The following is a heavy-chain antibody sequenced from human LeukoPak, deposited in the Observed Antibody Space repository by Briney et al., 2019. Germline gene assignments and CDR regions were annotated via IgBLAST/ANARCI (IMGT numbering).Heavy chain of an antibody. J-gene: IGHJ4*02. V-gene: IGHV4-4*07. Sequence: PSKTLSLTCTVSGGSISSYYWSWIRQPAGKGLEWIGRIYTSGSTNYNPSLKSRVTMSVDTSKNQFSLKLSSVTAADTAVYYCASSIAAQGEDYWGQGTLVTVSS. CDR2: IYTSGST. D-gene: IGHD6-6*01. CDR1: GGSISSYY. CDR3: ASSIAAQGEDY.